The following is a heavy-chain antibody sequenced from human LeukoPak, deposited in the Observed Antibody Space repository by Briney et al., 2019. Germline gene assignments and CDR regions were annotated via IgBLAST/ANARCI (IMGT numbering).Heavy chain of an antibody. CDR3: ARGPKRAVVPAARLFDY. CDR1: GYSFTSYG. CDR2: ISAYNGNT. D-gene: IGHD2-2*01. J-gene: IGHJ4*02. V-gene: IGHV1-18*01. Sequence: ASVKVSCKASGYSFTSYGISWVRQAPGEGGEGMGWISAYNGNTNYAQKLQGRVTMTTDTAKSTAYMELRSLRSDDTAVYYCARGPKRAVVPAARLFDYWGQGTLVTVSS.